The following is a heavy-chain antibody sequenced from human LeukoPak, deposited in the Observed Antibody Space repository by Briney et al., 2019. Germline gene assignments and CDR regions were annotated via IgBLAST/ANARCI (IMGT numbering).Heavy chain of an antibody. V-gene: IGHV4-4*09. CDR3: ARHPTGDSSSSGDY. D-gene: IGHD6-6*01. CDR2: IYTSGST. Sequence: PSETLSLTCTVSGGSISRYYWSWIRQPPGKGLEWIGYIYTSGSTNYNPSLKSRVTISVDTSKNQFSLKLSSVTAADTAVYYCARHPTGDSSSSGDYWGQGTLVTVSS. J-gene: IGHJ4*02. CDR1: GGSISRYY.